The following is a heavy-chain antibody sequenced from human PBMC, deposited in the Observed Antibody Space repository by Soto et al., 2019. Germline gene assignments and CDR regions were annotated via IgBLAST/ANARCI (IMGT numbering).Heavy chain of an antibody. D-gene: IGHD3-22*01. V-gene: IGHV1-69*06. CDR2: IIPIFGTA. CDR1: GGTFSSYA. J-gene: IGHJ5*02. Sequence: GASVKVSCKASGGTFSSYAISWVRQAPGQGLEWMGGIIPIFGTANYAQKFQGRVTITADKSTSTAYMELSSLRSEDTAVYYCANSQYYYDSSGYSPLNWFDPWGQGTLVTVS. CDR3: ANSQYYYDSSGYSPLNWFDP.